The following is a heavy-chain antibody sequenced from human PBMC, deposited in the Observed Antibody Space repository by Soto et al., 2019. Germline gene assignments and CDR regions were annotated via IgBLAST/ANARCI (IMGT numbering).Heavy chain of an antibody. CDR2: ITVNGANT. CDR3: AQSAAATIRVGFAC. J-gene: IGHJ4*02. CDR1: GFTFSTYV. Sequence: EVQLLESGGGLVQAGGSLRLSCAASGFTFSTYVMNWVRQAPGKGVGWVSTITVNGANTYYADPVKGRFTISRANSRAALHLQVNGLRVEDTAVYYCAQSAAATIRVGFACWGQGTLVTVSS. V-gene: IGHV3-23*01. D-gene: IGHD5-12*01.